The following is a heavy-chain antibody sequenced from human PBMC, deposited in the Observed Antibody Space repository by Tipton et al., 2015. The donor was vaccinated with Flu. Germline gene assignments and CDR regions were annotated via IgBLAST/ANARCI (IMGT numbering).Heavy chain of an antibody. CDR3: ARDLGRPHSTRGNYYYGMDV. D-gene: IGHD2-2*01. CDR2: IYYSGST. CDR1: GGSINRYY. V-gene: IGHV4-59*01. J-gene: IGHJ6*02. Sequence: GLVKPSETLSLTCTVSGGSINRYYWSWIRQPPGKGLEWMGNIYYSGSTNYNPSLKSRVTISVDTSKNQFSLKLSSVTAADTAVYYCARDLGRPHSTRGNYYYGMDVWGQGTTVTVSS.